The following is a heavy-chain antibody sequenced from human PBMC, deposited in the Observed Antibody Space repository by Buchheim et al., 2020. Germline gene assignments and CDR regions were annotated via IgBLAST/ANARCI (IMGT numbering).Heavy chain of an antibody. CDR1: GGSFSGYY. CDR3: ARVRGIVVPAAMFDY. D-gene: IGHD2-2*01. J-gene: IGHJ4*02. Sequence: QVQLQQWGAGLLKPSETLSLTCAVYGGSFSGYYWSWIRQPPGKGLEWIGEINHSGSTNYNPSLKSRVTISVDTSKNQFSLKLSSVTAADTAVYYCARVRGIVVPAAMFDYWGQGTL. V-gene: IGHV4-34*01. CDR2: INHSGST.